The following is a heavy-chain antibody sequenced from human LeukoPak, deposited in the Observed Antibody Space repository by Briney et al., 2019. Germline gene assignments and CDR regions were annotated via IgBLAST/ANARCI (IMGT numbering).Heavy chain of an antibody. CDR1: GFTFDDYA. J-gene: IGHJ6*02. CDR3: AKDTTRYYGMDV. CDR2: ISWNSGSI. Sequence: PGRSLRLSCAASGFTFDDYAMHWVRQAPGKGLEWVSGISWNSGSIGYADSVKGRFTISRDNAKNSLYLQMNNLRAEDTALYYCAKDTTRYYGMDVWGQGTTVTVSS. V-gene: IGHV3-9*01.